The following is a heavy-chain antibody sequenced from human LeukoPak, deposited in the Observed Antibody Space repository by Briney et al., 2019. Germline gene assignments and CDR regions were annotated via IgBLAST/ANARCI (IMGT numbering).Heavy chain of an antibody. D-gene: IGHD4-17*01. J-gene: IGHJ4*02. V-gene: IGHV3-53*01. CDR3: SRIATTDPYYFDY. CDR2: IYSGGST. CDR1: GFTVSSNY. Sequence: GGSLRLSCAASGFTVSSNYMSWVRQAPGKGLEWVSVIYSGGSTYYADSVKGRFTISRDNSKNTLYLQMNSLRAEDTAVYYCSRIATTDPYYFDYWGQGTLVTVSS.